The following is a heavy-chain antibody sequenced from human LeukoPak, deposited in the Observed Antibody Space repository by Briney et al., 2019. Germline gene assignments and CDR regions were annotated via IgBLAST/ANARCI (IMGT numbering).Heavy chain of an antibody. CDR2: ISYDGSNK. CDR3: AKVLHYSSSKIHYYYYYGMDV. D-gene: IGHD6-6*01. CDR1: GFTFSSYG. V-gene: IGHV3-30*18. J-gene: IGHJ6*02. Sequence: PGGSLRLSCAASGFTFSSYGMHWVRQAPGKGLEWVAVISYDGSNKYYADSVKGRFTISGDNFKNTLYLQMNSLRPEDTAVYYCAKVLHYSSSKIHYYYYYGMDVWGQGTTVTVSS.